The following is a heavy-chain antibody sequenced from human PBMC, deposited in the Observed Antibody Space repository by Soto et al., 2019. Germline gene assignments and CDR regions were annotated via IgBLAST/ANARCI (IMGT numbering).Heavy chain of an antibody. CDR3: ARARDCSSTSCSRGDWFDP. CDR1: GGSISSGGYS. V-gene: IGHV4-30-2*01. J-gene: IGHJ5*02. CDR2: IYHSGST. Sequence: SETLSLTCAVSGGSISSGGYSWSWIRQPPGKGLEWIGYIYHSGSTCYNPSLKSRVTISVDRSKNQFSLKLSSVTAADTAVYYCARARDCSSTSCSRGDWFDPWGQGTLVTVSS. D-gene: IGHD2-2*01.